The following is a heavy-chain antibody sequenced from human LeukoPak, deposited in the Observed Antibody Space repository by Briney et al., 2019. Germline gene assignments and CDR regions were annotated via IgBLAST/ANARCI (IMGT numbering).Heavy chain of an antibody. CDR1: GGSISSGGYY. D-gene: IGHD3-22*01. CDR2: IYHSGST. Sequence: SQTLSLTCTVSGGSISSGGYYWSWIRQPPGKGLEWIGYIYHSGSTYYNPSLKSRVTISVDRSKNQFSLKLSSVTAADTAVYYCARAGDSSGYYLDYWGQGTLVTVSS. V-gene: IGHV4-30-2*01. J-gene: IGHJ4*02. CDR3: ARAGDSSGYYLDY.